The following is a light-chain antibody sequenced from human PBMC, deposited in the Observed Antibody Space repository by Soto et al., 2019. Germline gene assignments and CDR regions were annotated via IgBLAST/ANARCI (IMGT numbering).Light chain of an antibody. CDR2: SNN. Sequence: LTQPPSASGTPGQRVTISCSGSSSNIGSNTVNWYQQLPGTAPKLLIYSNNQRPSGVPDRFSGSKSGTSASLAISGLQSEDEADYYCAAWDDSLNGYVLGTGTKVTVL. CDR1: SSNIGSNT. J-gene: IGLJ1*01. CDR3: AAWDDSLNGYV. V-gene: IGLV1-44*01.